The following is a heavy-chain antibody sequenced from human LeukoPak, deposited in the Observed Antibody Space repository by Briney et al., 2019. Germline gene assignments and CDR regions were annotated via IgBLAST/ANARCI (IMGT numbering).Heavy chain of an antibody. J-gene: IGHJ5*02. V-gene: IGHV4-38-2*02. Sequence: SETLSLTCTVSGYSISSGYYWGWIRQPPGKGLEWIGSIYHSGSTYYNPSLKSRVTISVDTSKNQFSLKLSSVTAADTAVCYCASVYTDCSSTSCVVDPWSQGTLVTVSS. D-gene: IGHD2-2*01. CDR1: GYSISSGYY. CDR3: ASVYTDCSSTSCVVDP. CDR2: IYHSGST.